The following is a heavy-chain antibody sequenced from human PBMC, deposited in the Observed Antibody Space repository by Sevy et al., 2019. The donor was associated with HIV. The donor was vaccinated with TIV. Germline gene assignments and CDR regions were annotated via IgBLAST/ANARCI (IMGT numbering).Heavy chain of an antibody. CDR3: ARDSCSSTSCYLDI. CDR2: IKQDGSEK. CDR1: GFTFSSYW. Sequence: GGFLRLSCAASGFTFSSYWMSWVRQAPGKGLEWVANIKQDGSEKYYVDSVKGRFTISRDNAKNSLYLQMNSLRAEDTAVYYCARDSCSSTSCYLDIWGQGTMVTVSS. V-gene: IGHV3-7*01. D-gene: IGHD2-2*01. J-gene: IGHJ3*02.